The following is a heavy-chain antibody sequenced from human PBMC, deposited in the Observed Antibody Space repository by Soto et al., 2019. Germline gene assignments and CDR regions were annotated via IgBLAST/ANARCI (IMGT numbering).Heavy chain of an antibody. CDR3: ARLVGNSWLDS. J-gene: IGHJ5*01. D-gene: IGHD2-2*01. CDR2: TYYRSKWYN. Sequence: QVQLQQSGPGLVKSSQTLSLTCAISGDSVSTNSATWDWIRQSPSRGLVWLGRTYYRSKWYNDYALSVKVRXTXNXXTSNNQFSLQLNSVTPDDTAVYYCARLVGNSWLDSWGQGTLVTVSS. CDR1: GDSVSTNSAT. V-gene: IGHV6-1*01.